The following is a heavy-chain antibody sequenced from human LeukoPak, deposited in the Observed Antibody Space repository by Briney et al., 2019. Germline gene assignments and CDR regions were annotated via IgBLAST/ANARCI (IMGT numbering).Heavy chain of an antibody. CDR3: AVLSYYDSSGYLDAFDI. V-gene: IGHV3-21*01. D-gene: IGHD3-22*01. J-gene: IGHJ3*02. Sequence: GGSLRLSCAASGFTFSSYAMSWVRQAPGKGLEWVSSISSSSSYIYYADSVKGRFTISRDNAKNSLYLQMNSLRAEDTAVYYCAVLSYYDSSGYLDAFDIWGQGTMVTVSS. CDR2: ISSSSSYI. CDR1: GFTFSSYA.